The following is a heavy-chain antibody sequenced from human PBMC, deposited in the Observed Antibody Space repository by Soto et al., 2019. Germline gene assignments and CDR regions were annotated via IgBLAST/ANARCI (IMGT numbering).Heavy chain of an antibody. J-gene: IGHJ3*02. D-gene: IGHD4-17*01. Sequence: GESLKISCKGSGYSFTSYWIGWVRQMPGKGLEWMGIIYPGDSDTRYSPSFKGQVTISADKSISTAYLQWSSLKASDTAMYYCARWDLRWGDAFDIWGQGTMVTVSS. CDR2: IYPGDSDT. CDR3: ARWDLRWGDAFDI. CDR1: GYSFTSYW. V-gene: IGHV5-51*01.